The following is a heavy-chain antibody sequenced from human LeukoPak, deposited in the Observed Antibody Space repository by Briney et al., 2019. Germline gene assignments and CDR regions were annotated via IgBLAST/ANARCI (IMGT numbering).Heavy chain of an antibody. V-gene: IGHV2-5*02. Sequence: ESGPTLVNPTQTLTLTCTFSGLSLSTSGVGVGWIRQPPGKALEWLALIYWDDDKRYRPSLQSRLTITKDTSKNQVVLIMTNMDPVDTATYFCARESDYYDSYAHYSGRNFDYWGQGTLVTVSS. CDR3: ARESDYYDSYAHYSGRNFDY. J-gene: IGHJ4*02. CDR1: GLSLSTSGVG. CDR2: IYWDDDK. D-gene: IGHD3-22*01.